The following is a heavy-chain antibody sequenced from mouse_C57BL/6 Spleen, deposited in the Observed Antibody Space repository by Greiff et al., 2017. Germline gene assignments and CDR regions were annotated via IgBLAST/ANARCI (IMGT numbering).Heavy chain of an antibody. J-gene: IGHJ4*01. V-gene: IGHV1-69*01. CDR3: AKSGYYAMDY. CDR2: IDPSDSYT. Sequence: VQLQQPGAELVMPGASVKLSCKASGYTFTSYWMHWVKQRPGQGLEWIGEIDPSDSYTNYNQKFKGKSTLTVDKSSSTAYMHLSSLTSEDSAVYDCAKSGYYAMDYWGQGTSVTVSS. CDR1: GYTFTSYW.